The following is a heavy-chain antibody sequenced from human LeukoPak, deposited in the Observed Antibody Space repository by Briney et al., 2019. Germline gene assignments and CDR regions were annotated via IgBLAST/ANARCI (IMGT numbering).Heavy chain of an antibody. V-gene: IGHV5-51*01. Sequence: GESLKISCKGSGYSFTSYWIGWVRQMPGKGLEWMGIIYPGDSDTRYSPSFQGQVTISADKSISTAYLQWSSLKASDTAMYYCARTKMYGQTLDYYIDVWGKGTTVTVSS. CDR3: ARTKMYGQTLDYYIDV. D-gene: IGHD2-8*01. CDR2: IYPGDSDT. CDR1: GYSFTSYW. J-gene: IGHJ6*03.